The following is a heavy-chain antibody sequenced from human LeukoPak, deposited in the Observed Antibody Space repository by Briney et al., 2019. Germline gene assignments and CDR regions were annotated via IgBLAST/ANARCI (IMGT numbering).Heavy chain of an antibody. Sequence: PGGSLRLSCAASGFTFSTCLMSWVRQAPGKGMEWVSTISGSGGSTYYADSVKGRFTISRDNSKNTLYLQMNSLRAEDTAVYYCAKDWGSGGATAFDYWGQGTLVTVSS. V-gene: IGHV3-23*01. CDR3: AKDWGSGGATAFDY. CDR2: ISGSGGST. D-gene: IGHD3-16*01. CDR1: GFTFSTCL. J-gene: IGHJ4*02.